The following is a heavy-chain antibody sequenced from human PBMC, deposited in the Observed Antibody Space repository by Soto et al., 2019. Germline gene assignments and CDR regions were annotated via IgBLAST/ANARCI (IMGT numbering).Heavy chain of an antibody. D-gene: IGHD2-2*01. V-gene: IGHV3-30*18. CDR2: ISYDGSNK. CDR3: AKDLCSSSSCYYNYGVDV. CDR1: GFSFRNYA. J-gene: IGHJ6*02. Sequence: QVQLVESGGGVVQPGRSLRLSCAASGFSFRNYAMHWVRQAPGKGLEWVAVISYDGSNKYYADSVKGRFTISRDNSKNTLYLQMNSLRAEDTAVYYGAKDLCSSSSCYYNYGVDVWGQGTTVTVSS.